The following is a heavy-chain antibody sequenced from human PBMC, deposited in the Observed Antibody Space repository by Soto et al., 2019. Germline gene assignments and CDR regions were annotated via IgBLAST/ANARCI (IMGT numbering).Heavy chain of an antibody. CDR2: ISGSGGST. Sequence: GGSLRLSCAASGFTFSSYAMSWVRRAPGKGLEWVSAISGSGGSTYYAESVKGRFTISRDNSKNTLYLQMNSLRAEDTAVYYCAKFYGSGSYSWFDPWGQGTLVTVSS. D-gene: IGHD3-10*01. CDR3: AKFYGSGSYSWFDP. CDR1: GFTFSSYA. V-gene: IGHV3-23*01. J-gene: IGHJ5*02.